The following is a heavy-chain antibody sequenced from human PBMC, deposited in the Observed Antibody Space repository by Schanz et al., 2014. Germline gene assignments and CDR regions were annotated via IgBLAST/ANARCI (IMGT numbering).Heavy chain of an antibody. J-gene: IGHJ5*02. CDR2: ISPSSGGT. CDR1: RYPFTAYY. Sequence: QVQVIQSGPEVKKPGASVKVSCKASRYPFTAYYIHWVRQAPGQGLEWMGRISPSSGGTNYAQNFQGRVTMTKDTSINTVYMELSTLTSDDTAVYYCARESVSRTRLFDPWGQGTLVTVSS. V-gene: IGHV1-2*06. CDR3: ARESVSRTRLFDP. D-gene: IGHD3-3*01.